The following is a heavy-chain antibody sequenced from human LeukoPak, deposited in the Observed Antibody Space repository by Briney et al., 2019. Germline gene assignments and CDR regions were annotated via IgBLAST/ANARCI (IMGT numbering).Heavy chain of an antibody. V-gene: IGHV4-59*01. Sequence: LRLSCAASGFTFSSYEMNWVRQGPGKGLEWIGYIYYSGSTNYNPSLKSRVTISVDTSKNQFSLKLSSVTAADTAVYYCARDLMDSSSWSGFDYWGQGTLVTVSS. CDR2: IYYSGST. D-gene: IGHD6-13*01. CDR3: ARDLMDSSSWSGFDY. CDR1: GFTFSSYE. J-gene: IGHJ4*02.